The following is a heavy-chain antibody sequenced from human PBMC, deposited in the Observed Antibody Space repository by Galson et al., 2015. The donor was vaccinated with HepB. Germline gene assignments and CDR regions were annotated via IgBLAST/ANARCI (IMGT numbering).Heavy chain of an antibody. V-gene: IGHV1-3*01. J-gene: IGHJ3*02. D-gene: IGHD1/OR15-1a*01. Sequence: SVKVSCKASGYTFTSYAMHWVRQAPGQRLEWMGWINAGNGNTKYSQKFQGRVTITRDTSASTAYMELSSLRSEDTAVYYCARAMNTLNAFDIWGQGTMVTVSS. CDR3: ARAMNTLNAFDI. CDR2: INAGNGNT. CDR1: GYTFTSYA.